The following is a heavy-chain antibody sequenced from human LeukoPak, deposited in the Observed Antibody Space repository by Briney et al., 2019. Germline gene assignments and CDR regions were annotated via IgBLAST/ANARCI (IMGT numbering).Heavy chain of an antibody. Sequence: RASVKVSCKASGYTFTSYDINWVRQGTGQGLEWMGWMNPNSGNTGYAQKFQGRVTMTRNTSISTAYMELSSLRSEDTAVYYCARGSGDTIFGVVSYGMDVWGQGTTVTVSS. D-gene: IGHD3-3*01. V-gene: IGHV1-8*01. CDR1: GYTFTSYD. CDR2: MNPNSGNT. CDR3: ARGSGDTIFGVVSYGMDV. J-gene: IGHJ6*02.